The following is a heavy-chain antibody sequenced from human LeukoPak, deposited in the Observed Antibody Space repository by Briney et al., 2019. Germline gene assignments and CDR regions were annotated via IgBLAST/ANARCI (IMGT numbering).Heavy chain of an antibody. CDR3: ASFSDYGGNFFDY. J-gene: IGHJ4*02. D-gene: IGHD4-23*01. Sequence: SETLSLTCTVSGGSISSYYWSWIRQPPGKGLEWIGYIYHNGRTNYNPSLKSRVTISVDTSENQFSLKLSPVTAADTAVYYCASFSDYGGNFFDYWGQGTLVTVSS. CDR2: IYHNGRT. V-gene: IGHV4-59*08. CDR1: GGSISSYY.